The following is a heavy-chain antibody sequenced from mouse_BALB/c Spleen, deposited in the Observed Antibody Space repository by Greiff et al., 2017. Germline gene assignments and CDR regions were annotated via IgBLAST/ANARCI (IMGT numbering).Heavy chain of an antibody. CDR1: GFTFTDYY. Sequence: EVQLVESGGGLVQPGGSLRLSCATSGFTFTDYYMSWVRQPPGKALEWLGFIRNKANGYTTEYSVSVKGRFTISRDNSQSILYLQMNTLSAEASATYYCAKDYDYDGENYYAMDYWGQGTSVTVSS. D-gene: IGHD2-4*01. CDR3: AKDYDYDGENYYAMDY. CDR2: IRNKANGYTT. V-gene: IGHV7-3*02. J-gene: IGHJ4*01.